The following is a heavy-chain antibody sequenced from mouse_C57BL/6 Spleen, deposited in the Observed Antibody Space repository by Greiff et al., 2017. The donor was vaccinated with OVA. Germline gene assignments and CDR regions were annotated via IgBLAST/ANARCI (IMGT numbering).Heavy chain of an antibody. Sequence: VQLQQSGAELARPGASVTLFCKASGYTFTSYTMYWVTQRPGQGLEWIGYINPSSGYTQYKQKFKDKATLTADKSSSTAYMQLSSLTSEDSAVYYCAREDYDGAWFAYWGQGTLVTVSA. J-gene: IGHJ3*01. V-gene: IGHV1-4*01. CDR1: GYTFTSYT. D-gene: IGHD2-4*01. CDR3: AREDYDGAWFAY. CDR2: INPSSGYT.